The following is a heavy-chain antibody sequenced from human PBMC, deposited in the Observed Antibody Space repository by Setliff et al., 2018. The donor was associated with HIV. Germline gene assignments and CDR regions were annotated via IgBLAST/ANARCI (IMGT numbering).Heavy chain of an antibody. CDR3: ARGPSINTIRAWGYYMDV. J-gene: IGHJ6*03. CDR1: GGSVSNYY. CDR2: SYTTGST. Sequence: SETLSLTCIVSGGSVSNYYWSWIRKTPGEGLEWIGSSYTTGSTNHNPSLKSRVTISVDTSKNQFSLNLSTVTATDTAVYYCARGPSINTIRAWGYYMDVWGKGTTVTVSS. V-gene: IGHV4-4*08. D-gene: IGHD3-10*01.